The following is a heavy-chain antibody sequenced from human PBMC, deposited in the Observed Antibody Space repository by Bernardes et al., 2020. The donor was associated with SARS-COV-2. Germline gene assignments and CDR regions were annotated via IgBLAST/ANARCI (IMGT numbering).Heavy chain of an antibody. D-gene: IGHD3-10*01. Sequence: GGSLRLSCAASGFTFSSYGMHWVRQAPGKGLEWVAVISYDGSNKYYADSVKGRFTISRDNSKNTLYLQMNSLRAEDTAVYYCAKDHYNYYGSGSPHWWVDYWGQGTLVTVSS. CDR2: ISYDGSNK. CDR3: AKDHYNYYGSGSPHWWVDY. J-gene: IGHJ4*02. CDR1: GFTFSSYG. V-gene: IGHV3-30*18.